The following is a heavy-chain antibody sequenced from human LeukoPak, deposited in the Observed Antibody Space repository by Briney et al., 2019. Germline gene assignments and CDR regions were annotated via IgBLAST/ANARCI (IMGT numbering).Heavy chain of an antibody. CDR2: ISGSGGST. J-gene: IGHJ4*02. D-gene: IGHD5-12*01. CDR3: AKDPLRYRITWAFFDY. Sequence: GGSLRLSCAASGFTFDDYGMSWVRQAPGKGLEWVSAISGSGGSTYYADSVKGRFTISRDNSKNTLYLQMNSLRAEDTAVYYCAKDPLRYRITWAFFDYWGQGTLVTVSS. V-gene: IGHV3-23*01. CDR1: GFTFDDYG.